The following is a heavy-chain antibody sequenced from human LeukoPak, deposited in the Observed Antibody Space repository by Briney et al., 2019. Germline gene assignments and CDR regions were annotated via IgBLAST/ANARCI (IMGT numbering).Heavy chain of an antibody. V-gene: IGHV3-33*08. J-gene: IGHJ6*02. CDR2: IWYDGSNK. CDR3: ARPLGYCSGSSCSKDYYYYHGMDV. Sequence: GGSLRLSCAASGFTFSSYNMNWVRQAPGKGLEWVAIIWYDGSNKYYADSVKGRFTISRDNSKNTLYLQMNSMRAEDTAVYYCARPLGYCSGSSCSKDYYYYHGMDVWGQGTTVTVSS. D-gene: IGHD2-2*01. CDR1: GFTFSSYN.